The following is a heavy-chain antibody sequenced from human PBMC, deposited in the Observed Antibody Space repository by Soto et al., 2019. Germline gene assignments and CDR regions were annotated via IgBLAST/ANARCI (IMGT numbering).Heavy chain of an antibody. J-gene: IGHJ4*02. Sequence: ESGGGVVQPGRSLRLSCAASGFTFSSYGMHWVRQAPGKGLEWVAVISYDGSNKYYADSVKGQFTISRDNSKNTLYLQMNSLRAEDTAVYYCAKEYGSSSLSPDFDYWGQGTLVTVSS. CDR1: GFTFSSYG. CDR2: ISYDGSNK. D-gene: IGHD6-13*01. CDR3: AKEYGSSSLSPDFDY. V-gene: IGHV3-30*18.